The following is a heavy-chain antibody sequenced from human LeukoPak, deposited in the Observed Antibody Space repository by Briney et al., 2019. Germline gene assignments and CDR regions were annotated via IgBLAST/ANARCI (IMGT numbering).Heavy chain of an antibody. Sequence: PGGSLRLSCAASGFTVSSNYMNWVRQAPGKGLEWVSFISSSSSYIYYADSVKGRFTISRDNAKNSLYLQMNSLRAEDTAVYYCARGTMFPYYFDYWGQGSLVTVSS. J-gene: IGHJ4*02. CDR1: GFTVSSNY. V-gene: IGHV3-21*01. D-gene: IGHD3-10*02. CDR3: ARGTMFPYYFDY. CDR2: ISSSSSYI.